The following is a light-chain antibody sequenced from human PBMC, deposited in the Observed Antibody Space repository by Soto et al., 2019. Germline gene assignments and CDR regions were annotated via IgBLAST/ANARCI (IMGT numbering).Light chain of an antibody. Sequence: QSVLTQSSSASASLGSSVKLTCTLSSGHSSYIIAWHQQQPGKAPRYLMKLEGSGSYNKGSGVPDRFSGSSSGADRYLTISQLQFEDEADYYCETWDSNTHTVFGGGTKLTVL. CDR3: ETWDSNTHTV. CDR1: SGHSSYI. CDR2: LEGSGSY. J-gene: IGLJ3*02. V-gene: IGLV4-60*02.